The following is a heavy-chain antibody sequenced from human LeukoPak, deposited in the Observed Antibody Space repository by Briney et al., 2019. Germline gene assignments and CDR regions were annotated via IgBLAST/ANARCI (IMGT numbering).Heavy chain of an antibody. D-gene: IGHD2-2*01. Sequence: ASVKVSCKASGYTFTGYHMHWVRQAPGQGLEWMGRINPNSGGTNYAQKFQGRVTMTRDTSISTAYMELSRLRSDDTAVYYCAREGRAYCSSTSCSFEKYNWFDPWGQGTLVTVSS. J-gene: IGHJ5*02. CDR3: AREGRAYCSSTSCSFEKYNWFDP. CDR1: GYTFTGYH. V-gene: IGHV1-2*06. CDR2: INPNSGGT.